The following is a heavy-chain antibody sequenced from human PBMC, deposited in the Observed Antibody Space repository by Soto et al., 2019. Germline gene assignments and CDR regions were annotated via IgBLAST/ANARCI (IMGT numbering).Heavy chain of an antibody. J-gene: IGHJ6*02. CDR3: ARAQIGLERYYGMDV. V-gene: IGHV1-69*12. CDR2: IIPFFGTA. D-gene: IGHD1-1*01. CDR1: AGTFSSYA. Sequence: QVQLVHSGAEVKKPGSSVKVSCKASAGTFSSYAISWVLQAPGHGLEWLGGIIPFFGTANYAQKFQGRVTITADESTSTAYMELSSLRSEDTAVDFCARAQIGLERYYGMDVCSQGSTFTVSS.